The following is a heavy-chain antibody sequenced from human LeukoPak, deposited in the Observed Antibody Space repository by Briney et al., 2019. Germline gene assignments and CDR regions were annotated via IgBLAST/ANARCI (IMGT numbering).Heavy chain of an antibody. CDR2: INPDTGGA. CDR1: GYTFTSYY. V-gene: IGHV1-2*02. J-gene: IGHJ4*02. CDR3: ARGEELLFDY. D-gene: IGHD1-26*01. Sequence: ASVKVSCKASGYTFTSYYIHWVRQAPGQGLEWVGLINPDTGGAKYAQKFQGRVTMTRDTSISTAYMELSRLTSDDTAVYFCARGEELLFDYWGQGTLVTVSS.